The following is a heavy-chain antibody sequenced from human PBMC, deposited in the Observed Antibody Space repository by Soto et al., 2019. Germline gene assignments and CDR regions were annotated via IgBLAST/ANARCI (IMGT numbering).Heavy chain of an antibody. CDR3: AKSPGGLDGYNSDYYGMDV. CDR1: GLTFSTYA. V-gene: IGHV3-23*01. D-gene: IGHD5-12*01. J-gene: IGHJ6*02. Sequence: EVHLLESGGDLVQPGGSLRLSCTASGLTFSTYAMSWVRQAPGKGLEWVSAIGGSGTGGRTYYADSVKGRFTISRDNSTNTVYLQMNSLRAYDTAVYYCAKSPGGLDGYNSDYYGMDVWGQGTTVTVSS. CDR2: IGGSGTGGRT.